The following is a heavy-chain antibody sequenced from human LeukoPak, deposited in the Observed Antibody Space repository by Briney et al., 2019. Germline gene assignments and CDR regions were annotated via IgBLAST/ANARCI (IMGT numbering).Heavy chain of an antibody. Sequence: SETLSLTCAVYGGSFSGYYWSWIRQPPGKGLEWIGEINHSGSTNYNPSLKSRVTISVDTSKNQFSLKLSSVTAADTAVYYCARDTEYLWFGVLNYMDVWGKGTTVTVSS. V-gene: IGHV4-34*01. CDR3: ARDTEYLWFGVLNYMDV. J-gene: IGHJ6*03. CDR1: GGSFSGYY. D-gene: IGHD3-10*01. CDR2: INHSGST.